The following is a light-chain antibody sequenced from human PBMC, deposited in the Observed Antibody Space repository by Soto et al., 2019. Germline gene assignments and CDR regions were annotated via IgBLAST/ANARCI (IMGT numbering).Light chain of an antibody. CDR2: GAS. CDR3: PQYGTSPRT. CDR1: QSVRSSY. Sequence: IVLTQFPGTLSLSPGERATLSCRASQSVRSSYLAWYQQKPGQAPRLLIYGASSRATGIPDRFSGSGSGTDFTLTISRLEPADFAVDYCPQYGTSPRTFGQGTKVEIK. J-gene: IGKJ1*01. V-gene: IGKV3-20*01.